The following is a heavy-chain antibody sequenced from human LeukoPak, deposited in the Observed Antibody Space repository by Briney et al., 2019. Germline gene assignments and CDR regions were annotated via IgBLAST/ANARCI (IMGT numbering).Heavy chain of an antibody. CDR3: ARRYLGYCSGDSCPLNYYGMDV. Sequence: PSETLSLTCTVSGVSISSSNYYWGWIRQPPGKGLEWIGSIYYSGSTYYNPSLKSRVTISVDTSKNQFSLKLSSVTAAETAVYFCARRYLGYCSGDSCPLNYYGMDVWGQGTTVTVSS. J-gene: IGHJ6*02. CDR2: IYYSGST. V-gene: IGHV4-39*01. D-gene: IGHD2-15*01. CDR1: GVSISSSNYY.